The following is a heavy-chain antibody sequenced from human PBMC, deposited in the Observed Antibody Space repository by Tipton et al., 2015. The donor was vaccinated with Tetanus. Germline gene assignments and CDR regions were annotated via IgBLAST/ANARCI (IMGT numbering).Heavy chain of an antibody. Sequence: SLRLSCAASGFTFSSSWMQWVRQAPGKGLVWVSRINTDGSSTNYADSVKGRFTISRDNAKNTLYLQMNSLRVEDTAMYYCTGSFDYWGQGILVTVSS. CDR1: GFTFSSSW. J-gene: IGHJ4*02. CDR3: TGSFDY. CDR2: INTDGSST. V-gene: IGHV3-74*01.